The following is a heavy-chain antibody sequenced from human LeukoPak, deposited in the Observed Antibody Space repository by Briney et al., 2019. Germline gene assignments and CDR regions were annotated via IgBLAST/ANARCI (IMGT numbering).Heavy chain of an antibody. CDR1: GFTFSSYA. D-gene: IGHD3-16*02. CDR3: AKGPDVWGSYRHDY. J-gene: IGHJ4*02. V-gene: IGHV3-23*01. CDR2: ITGTDGST. Sequence: GASLRLSCAASGFTFSSYAMSWVRQAPGKGLEWVSGITGTDGSTYYADSVKGRFTISRDNSKNTLCLQMNSLRAEDTAIYYCAKGPDVWGSYRHDYWGQGTLVTVSS.